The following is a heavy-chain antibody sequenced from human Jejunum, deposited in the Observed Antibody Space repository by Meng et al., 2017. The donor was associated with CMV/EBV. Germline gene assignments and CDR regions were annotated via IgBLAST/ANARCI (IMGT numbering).Heavy chain of an antibody. J-gene: IGHJ4*02. CDR1: EFKFRNKS. CDR2: GGSNGTKT. Sequence: AAEFKFRNKSMHWVRQAPGKGLEWVSSGGSNGTKTRYADSVKGRFTVSRDDAKNSMFLQMDSLRVEDTAVYYCTRARYGDYFDYWGQGTLVTVSS. CDR3: TRARYGDYFDY. V-gene: IGHV3-21*01. D-gene: IGHD4-17*01.